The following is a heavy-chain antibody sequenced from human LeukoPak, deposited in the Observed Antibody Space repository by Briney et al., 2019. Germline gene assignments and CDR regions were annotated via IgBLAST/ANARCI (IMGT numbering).Heavy chain of an antibody. V-gene: IGHV4-4*02. J-gene: IGHJ4*02. D-gene: IGHD2-15*01. CDR2: IYHSGST. Sequence: SETLSLTCAVSGGSITNTNWWHWIRQPPGKGLEWIGEIYHSGSTNYNPSLKSRVTISVDKYRNQFFLKLTSVTAADTAVYYCARELHYWGQGTLVTVSS. CDR1: GGSITNTNW. CDR3: ARELHY.